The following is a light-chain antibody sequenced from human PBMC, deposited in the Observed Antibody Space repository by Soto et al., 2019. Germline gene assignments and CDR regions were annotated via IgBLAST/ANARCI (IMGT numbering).Light chain of an antibody. CDR2: GAS. J-gene: IGKJ1*01. CDR1: QSVSSSY. CDR3: QQYVSSPQT. V-gene: IGKV3-20*01. Sequence: EIVLTQSPGTLSLSPGERATLSCRASQSVSSSYLAWYQHKPGQAPRLLIYGASSRATGIPDRFSGSGSGTDFNLTISRLEPEDFAVYYCQQYVSSPQTFGQGTKVEIK.